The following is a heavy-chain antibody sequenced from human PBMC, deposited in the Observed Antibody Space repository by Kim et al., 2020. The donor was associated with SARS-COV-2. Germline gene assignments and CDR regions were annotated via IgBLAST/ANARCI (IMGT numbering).Heavy chain of an antibody. J-gene: IGHJ4*02. D-gene: IGHD3-10*01. V-gene: IGHV3-7*01. CDR1: GFTFSSYY. CDR2: IKQDGSEK. CDR3: ARDSRYGSGTYYIPGLEF. Sequence: GGSLRLSCVASGFTFSSYYMTWVRQAPGKGLEWVANIKQDGSEKYYVASVKGRFTISRDNAQNSVYLQMNSLRAEDTAVYYCARDSRYGSGTYYIPGLEFWGQGTLVTVSS.